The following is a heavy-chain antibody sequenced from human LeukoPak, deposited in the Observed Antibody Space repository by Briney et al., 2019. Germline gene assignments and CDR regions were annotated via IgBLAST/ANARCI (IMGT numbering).Heavy chain of an antibody. CDR1: GGSIITYH. J-gene: IGHJ4*02. CDR3: ARERASAGPHFNH. D-gene: IGHD6-13*01. CDR2: NYNSGTT. V-gene: IGHV4-59*01. Sequence: SETLSLTCDVSGGSIITYHWRWIRQPPGKGLEWIGYNYNSGTTNYNPSLRSRVTVSVDRSKNQFSLSLTSVTAADTAVYYCARERASAGPHFNHWVRGSLVTVSS.